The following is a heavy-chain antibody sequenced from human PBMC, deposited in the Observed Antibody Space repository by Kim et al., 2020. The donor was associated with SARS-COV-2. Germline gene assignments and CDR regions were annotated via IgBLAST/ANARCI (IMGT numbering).Heavy chain of an antibody. CDR2: IYHSGST. J-gene: IGHJ4*01. CDR1: GYSISSGYY. V-gene: IGHV4-38-2*02. CDR3: AREMRLLVVITTDYFDY. Sequence: SETLSLTCTVSGYSISSGYYWGWIRQPPGKGLEWIGSIYHSGSTYYNPSLKSRVTISLDTSKNQFSLKLSSVTAADTAVYYCAREMRLLVVITTDYFDY. D-gene: IGHD3-22*01.